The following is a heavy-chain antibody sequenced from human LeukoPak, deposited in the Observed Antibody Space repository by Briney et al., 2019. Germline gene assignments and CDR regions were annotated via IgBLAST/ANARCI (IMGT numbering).Heavy chain of an antibody. D-gene: IGHD3-10*01. Sequence: GGSLRLSCAASGFTLDDYAMHWVRQAPGKGLEWVSLISGDGGSTYYADSVKGRFTISRDNSKNSLYLQMNSLRTEDTALYYCAKDPTADMVRARAGYFDYWGQGTLVTVSS. CDR1: GFTLDDYA. J-gene: IGHJ4*02. CDR3: AKDPTADMVRARAGYFDY. V-gene: IGHV3-43*02. CDR2: ISGDGGST.